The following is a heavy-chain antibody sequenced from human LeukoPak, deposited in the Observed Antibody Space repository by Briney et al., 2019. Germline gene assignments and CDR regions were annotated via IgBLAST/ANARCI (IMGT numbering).Heavy chain of an antibody. J-gene: IGHJ4*02. D-gene: IGHD1-26*01. CDR3: AKRGAEVGATVAPGDY. Sequence: PGGSLRLSCAASGLTFSSYAMSWVRQAPGKGLEWVSAISDSGGNTYYADSVKGRFSISRDKSKNTLYLQLNSLRAEDTAVYYCAKRGAEVGATVAPGDYWGQGTLVTVSS. CDR1: GLTFSSYA. V-gene: IGHV3-23*01. CDR2: ISDSGGNT.